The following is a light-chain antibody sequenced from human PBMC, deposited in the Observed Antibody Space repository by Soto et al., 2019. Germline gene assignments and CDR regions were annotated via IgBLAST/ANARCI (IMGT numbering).Light chain of an antibody. CDR2: EVT. V-gene: IGLV2-14*01. CDR3: RSYTNVNTRACV. CDR1: SCDIASYNR. Sequence: QSAVHQPASVSGSPGQSITLSCTGTSCDIASYNRVSWYQQHPGKAPQLIIYEVTDRPSGVSNRFSGSKSGNTASLTISGLHADDEAEYYCRSYTNVNTRACVFGTGTKVTV. J-gene: IGLJ1*01.